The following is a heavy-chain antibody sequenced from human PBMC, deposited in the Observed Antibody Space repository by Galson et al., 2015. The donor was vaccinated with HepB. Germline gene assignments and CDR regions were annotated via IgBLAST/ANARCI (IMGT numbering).Heavy chain of an antibody. V-gene: IGHV3-48*02. CDR2: IRTGTNMI. J-gene: IGHJ4*02. D-gene: IGHD1-1*01. CDR1: GFTFSVSA. CDR3: ARDGWNSVLFDY. Sequence: SLRLSCAASGFTFSVSAMNWVRQAPGKGLEWVAYIRTGTNMIFYADSVKGRFTISRDNVNNSLFLQMNSLRHEDTAIYYCARDGWNSVLFDYWGQGTLVTVSS.